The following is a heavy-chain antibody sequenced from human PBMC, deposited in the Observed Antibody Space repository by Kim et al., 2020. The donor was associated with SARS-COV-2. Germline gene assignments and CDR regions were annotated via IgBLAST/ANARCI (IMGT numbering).Heavy chain of an antibody. D-gene: IGHD3-22*01. CDR1: GFTFSSYS. CDR2: ISSRSSYI. V-gene: IGHV3-21*01. J-gene: IGHJ4*02. Sequence: GGSLRLSCAASGFTFSSYSMNWVRQAPGKGLEWVSSISSRSSYIYYADSVKGRFTISRDNAKNSLYLQMNSLRAEDTAVYYCARTYYYDSSGYFYWGQGTLVTVSS. CDR3: ARTYYYDSSGYFY.